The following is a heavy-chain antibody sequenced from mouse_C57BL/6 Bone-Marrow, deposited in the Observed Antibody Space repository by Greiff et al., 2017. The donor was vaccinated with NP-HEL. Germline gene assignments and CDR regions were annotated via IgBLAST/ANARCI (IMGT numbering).Heavy chain of an antibody. J-gene: IGHJ4*01. Sequence: QVQLQQSGAELMKPGASVKLSCKATGYTFTGYWIEWVKQRPGHGLEWIGEILPGSGSTNYNEKFKGKATFTADTSSNTAYMQLSSLTTEDSAISYCARRPIYYYGVYYAMDYWGQGTSVTVSS. CDR3: ARRPIYYYGVYYAMDY. D-gene: IGHD1-1*01. CDR1: GYTFTGYW. CDR2: ILPGSGST. V-gene: IGHV1-9*01.